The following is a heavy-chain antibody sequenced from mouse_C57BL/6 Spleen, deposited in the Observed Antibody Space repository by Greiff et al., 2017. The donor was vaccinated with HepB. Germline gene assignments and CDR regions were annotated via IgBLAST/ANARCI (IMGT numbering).Heavy chain of an antibody. CDR2: IHPNSGST. CDR1: GYTFTSYW. CDR3: ARNYGSSYYDV. V-gene: IGHV1-64*01. Sequence: VQLQQPGAELVKPGASVKLSCKASGYTFTSYWMHWVKQSPGQGLEWIGMIHPNSGSTNYNEKFKSKATLTVDKSSSTAYMQLSSLTSEDSAVYYCARNYGSSYYDVWGTGTTVTVSS. J-gene: IGHJ1*03. D-gene: IGHD1-1*01.